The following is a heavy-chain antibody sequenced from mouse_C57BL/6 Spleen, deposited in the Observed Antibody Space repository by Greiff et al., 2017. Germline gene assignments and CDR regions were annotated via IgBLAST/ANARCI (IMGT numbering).Heavy chain of an antibody. D-gene: IGHD1-1*01. CDR2: IYWDDDK. V-gene: IGHV8-12*01. J-gene: IGHJ4*01. CDR1: GFSLSTSGMG. CDR3: SRFYFYYAYYAMDY. Sequence: QVTLKESGPGLLQSSQTLSLTCSFSGFSLSTSGMGVSWLRQPSGKGLEWLAHIYWDDDKRYNPTLKIRLTISKDTPRNLVFLKSTRVDTADTATYYCSRFYFYYAYYAMDYWGQGTSVTVSS.